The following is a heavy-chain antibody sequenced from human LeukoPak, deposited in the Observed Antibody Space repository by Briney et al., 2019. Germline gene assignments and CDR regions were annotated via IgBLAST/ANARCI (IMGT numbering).Heavy chain of an antibody. D-gene: IGHD5-24*01. J-gene: IGHJ4*02. V-gene: IGHV3-66*01. CDR1: GFTVSSNY. CDR3: ASSRDGYNYSDY. Sequence: GGSLRLSCAASGFTVSSNYMSWVRQAPGKGLEWVSVIYSGGSTYYADSVKGRFTISRDNSKNTLYLQMNSLRAEDTAVYYCASSRDGYNYSDYWGQGTLVTVSS. CDR2: IYSGGST.